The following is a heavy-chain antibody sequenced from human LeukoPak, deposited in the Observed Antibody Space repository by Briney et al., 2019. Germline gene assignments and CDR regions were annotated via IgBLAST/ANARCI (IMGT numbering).Heavy chain of an antibody. CDR2: ISAYNGNT. V-gene: IGHV1-18*01. Sequence: ASVKVPCKASGYTFTSYGISWVRQAPGQGLEWMGWISAYNGNTNYAQKLQGGVTMTTDTSTSTAYMELRSLRSDDTAVYYCARAKTEYSSSWYGHYYCYMDVWGKGTTVTVSS. CDR3: ARAKTEYSSSWYGHYYCYMDV. D-gene: IGHD6-13*01. CDR1: GYTFTSYG. J-gene: IGHJ6*03.